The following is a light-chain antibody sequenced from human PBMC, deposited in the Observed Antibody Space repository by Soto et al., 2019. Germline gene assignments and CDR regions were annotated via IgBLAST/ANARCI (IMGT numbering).Light chain of an antibody. CDR1: SSDVGGYNY. CDR3: SSYTSSSTI. J-gene: IGLJ1*01. CDR2: EVS. V-gene: IGLV2-14*01. Sequence: QSALAQPASVSGSPGQSITISCTGTSSDVGGYNYVSWYQQHPGKAPKLMIYEVSNRPSGVSNRFSGSKSGNTASLTIAGLQAEDEADYYCSSYTSSSTIFGNGTKVTV.